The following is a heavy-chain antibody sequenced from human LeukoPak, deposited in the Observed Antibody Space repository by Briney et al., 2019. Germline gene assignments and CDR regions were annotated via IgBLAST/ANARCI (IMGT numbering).Heavy chain of an antibody. J-gene: IGHJ4*02. CDR3: ARAETYYYDSSGYYHPKSFDY. V-gene: IGHV4-59*01. Sequence: SETLSLTCTVSGGSISSYYWSWIRQPPGKGLEWIGYIYYSGSTNYNPSLKSRVTISVDTSKNQFSLKLSSVTAADTAVYYCARAETYYYDSSGYYHPKSFDYWGQGTLVTVSS. CDR2: IYYSGST. CDR1: GGSISSYY. D-gene: IGHD3-22*01.